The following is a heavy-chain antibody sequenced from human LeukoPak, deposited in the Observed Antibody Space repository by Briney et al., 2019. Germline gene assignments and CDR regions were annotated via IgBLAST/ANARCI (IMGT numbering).Heavy chain of an antibody. CDR1: GFTFGSYW. D-gene: IGHD2-15*01. CDR3: ARDPGYCSGGSCYFDY. V-gene: IGHV3-7*01. Sequence: GGSLRLSCAASGFTFGSYWMSWVRQAPGKGLEWVANIKQDGSEKYYVDSVKGRFTISRDNAKNSLYLQMNSLRAEDTAVYYCARDPGYCSGGSCYFDYWGQGTLVTVSS. CDR2: IKQDGSEK. J-gene: IGHJ4*02.